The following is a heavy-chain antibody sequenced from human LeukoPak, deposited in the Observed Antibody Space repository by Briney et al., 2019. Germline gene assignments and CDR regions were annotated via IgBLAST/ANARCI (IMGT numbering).Heavy chain of an antibody. D-gene: IGHD3-22*01. CDR1: GGSISSSSYY. J-gene: IGHJ5*02. CDR2: IYYSGST. V-gene: IGHV4-39*01. Sequence: SETLSLTCTVSGGSISSSSYYWGWIRQPPGKGPEWIGSIYYSGSTYYNPSLKSRVTISVDTSKNQFSLKLSSVTAADTAVYYCARHPDEAGYYYDSSGYYYVDWFDPWGQGTLVTVSS. CDR3: ARHPDEAGYYYDSSGYYYVDWFDP.